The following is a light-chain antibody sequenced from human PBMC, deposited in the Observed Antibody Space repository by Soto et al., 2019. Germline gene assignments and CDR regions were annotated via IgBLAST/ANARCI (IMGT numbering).Light chain of an antibody. CDR1: QSVSGNY. V-gene: IGKV3-20*01. CDR2: GAS. CDR3: QQYGSSPPT. J-gene: IGKJ1*01. Sequence: EIVLTQSPGTLSLSPGERATLSCRASQSVSGNYLDWYQRKPGQAPRPLIYGASSRATDIPNRFGGSGSGTDFTLTITRLEPEDFAVYYCQQYGSSPPTFGQGTKVEIK.